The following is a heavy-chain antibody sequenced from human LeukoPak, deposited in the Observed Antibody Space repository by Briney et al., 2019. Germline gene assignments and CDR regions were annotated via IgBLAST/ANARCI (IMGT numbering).Heavy chain of an antibody. V-gene: IGHV4-39*07. Sequence: SETLSLTCTVSGGSIRRSNYYWGWIRQPPGKGLEWIGSIYYSGSAYYNPSLKSRVTISVDTSKNQFSLKLSSVTAADRAVYYCARGGGLRYFDWLLDYWGQGTLVTVSS. CDR1: GGSIRRSNYY. CDR3: ARGGGLRYFDWLLDY. J-gene: IGHJ4*02. D-gene: IGHD3-9*01. CDR2: IYYSGSA.